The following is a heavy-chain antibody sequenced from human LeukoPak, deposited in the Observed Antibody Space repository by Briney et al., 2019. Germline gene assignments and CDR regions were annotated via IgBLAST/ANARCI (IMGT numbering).Heavy chain of an antibody. CDR2: ISTSGSTI. CDR3: ARDSMSAAAGYYYGMDV. J-gene: IGHJ6*02. V-gene: IGHV3-48*03. Sequence: GGSLRLSCAASGFTFSSYEMNWVRQAPGKGLEWVSYISTSGSTIYYPDSVKGRFTISRDNAKNSLYLQMNSLRAEDTAVYYCARDSMSAAAGYYYGMDVWGQGTTVTVSS. D-gene: IGHD6-13*01. CDR1: GFTFSSYE.